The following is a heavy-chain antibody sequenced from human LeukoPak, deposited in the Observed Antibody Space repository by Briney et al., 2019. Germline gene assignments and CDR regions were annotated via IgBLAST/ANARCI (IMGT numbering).Heavy chain of an antibody. D-gene: IGHD3-22*01. CDR3: ASSPRSGYYYDPYYYYGMDV. CDR2: ISCDGSNK. J-gene: IGHJ6*02. Sequence: GGSLRLSCAASGFTFSSYAMHWVRQAPGKGLEWVAVISCDGSNKYYADSVKGRFTISRDNSKNTLYLQMNSLRAEDTAVYYCASSPRSGYYYDPYYYYGMDVWGQGTTVTVSS. CDR1: GFTFSSYA. V-gene: IGHV3-30*04.